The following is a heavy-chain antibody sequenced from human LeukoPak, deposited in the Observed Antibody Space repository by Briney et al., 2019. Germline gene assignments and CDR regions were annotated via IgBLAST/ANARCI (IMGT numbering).Heavy chain of an antibody. CDR2: IYRSGST. Sequence: PSETLSLTCAVSGYSISSGYYWGWIRQPPGKGLEWIGSIYRSGSTYYNPSLKSRVTISVDTSKNQFSLKLSSVTAADTAVYYCARDCTNGVCLDYWGQGTLVTVSS. D-gene: IGHD2-8*01. CDR1: GYSISSGYY. J-gene: IGHJ4*02. CDR3: ARDCTNGVCLDY. V-gene: IGHV4-38-2*02.